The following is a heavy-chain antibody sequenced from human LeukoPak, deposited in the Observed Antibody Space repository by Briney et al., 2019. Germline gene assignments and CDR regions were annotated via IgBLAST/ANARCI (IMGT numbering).Heavy chain of an antibody. Sequence: SETLSLTCTVSGGSISSYYWSWLRQPPGKGLEWIGYIYYSGSTNYNPSLKSRVTISVDTSKNQFSLKLSSVTAADTAVYYCARDVRRDGYNYWFDPWGQGTLVTVPS. CDR1: GGSISSYY. J-gene: IGHJ5*02. CDR3: ARDVRRDGYNYWFDP. V-gene: IGHV4-59*01. CDR2: IYYSGST. D-gene: IGHD5-24*01.